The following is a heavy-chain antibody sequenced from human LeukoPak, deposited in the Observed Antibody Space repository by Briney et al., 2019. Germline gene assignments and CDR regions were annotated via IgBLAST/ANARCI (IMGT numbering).Heavy chain of an antibody. CDR2: IYYNGDT. D-gene: IGHD1-26*01. Sequence: SETLSLTCTVSGASITTTTYYWAWVRQPPGKGLEYIGNIYYNGDTSCNPSLKSRLTISLDTSSNQFSLKLTSVTAADTAVYYCARHKEIRTYYDALHIWGQGTMVTVSS. CDR1: GASITTTTYY. J-gene: IGHJ3*02. V-gene: IGHV4-39*01. CDR3: ARHKEIRTYYDALHI.